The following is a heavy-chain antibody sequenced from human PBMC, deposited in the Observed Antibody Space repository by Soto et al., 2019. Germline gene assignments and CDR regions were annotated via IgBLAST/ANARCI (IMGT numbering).Heavy chain of an antibody. J-gene: IGHJ4*02. V-gene: IGHV5-51*01. Sequence: GESLKISCKGSGYSFTSYWIGWVRQMPGKGLEWMGIIYPGDSDTRYSPSFQGQVTISADKSISTAYLQWSSLKASDTAMYYCARPTDSSNYAAPVWGQGTLVTVSS. D-gene: IGHD4-4*01. CDR3: ARPTDSSNYAAPV. CDR2: IYPGDSDT. CDR1: GYSFTSYW.